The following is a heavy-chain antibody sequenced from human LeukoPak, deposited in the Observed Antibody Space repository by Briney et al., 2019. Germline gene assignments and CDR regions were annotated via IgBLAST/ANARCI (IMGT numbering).Heavy chain of an antibody. J-gene: IGHJ3*02. CDR2: IYYSGST. D-gene: IGHD2-15*01. CDR3: ARDLSGQHAFDI. Sequence: WIRQHPGKGLEWIGYIYYSGSTYYNPSLKSRVTISVDTSKNQFSLKLSSVTAADTAVYYCARDLSGQHAFDIWGQGTMVTVSS. V-gene: IGHV4-31*02.